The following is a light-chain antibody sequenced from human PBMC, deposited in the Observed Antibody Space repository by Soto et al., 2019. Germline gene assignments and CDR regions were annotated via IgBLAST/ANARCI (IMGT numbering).Light chain of an antibody. CDR2: DAS. CDR3: QQRSNFT. CDR1: QSVSSY. V-gene: IGKV3-11*01. J-gene: IGKJ5*01. Sequence: EIVLTQSPATLSFSPGERATLSCRASQSVSSYLAWYQQKPGQAPRLLIYDASNRATGIPARFSGSGSGTDFTLTISSLEPEDFAVYYCQQRSNFTFGQGTRLEIK.